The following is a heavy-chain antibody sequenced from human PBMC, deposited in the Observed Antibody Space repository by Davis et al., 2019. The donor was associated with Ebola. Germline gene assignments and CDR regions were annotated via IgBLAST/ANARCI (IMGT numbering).Heavy chain of an antibody. V-gene: IGHV4-59*08. D-gene: IGHD3-16*01. CDR1: GVSISRHY. J-gene: IGHJ4*02. CDR3: ARQLRGSHVDY. Sequence: PGGSLRLSCTVSGVSISRHYWSWIRQPPGKRLEWIGHIYYAGTTNCNPSLKSRVTMSIDTSTNHFSLNLASVTAADTAIYYCARQLRGSHVDYWGQGTLVTVSS. CDR2: IYYAGTT.